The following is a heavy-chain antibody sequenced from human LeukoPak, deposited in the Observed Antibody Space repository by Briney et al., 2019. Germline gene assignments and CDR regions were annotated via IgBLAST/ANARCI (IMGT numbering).Heavy chain of an antibody. CDR2: INPNSGGT. Sequence: VASVKVSCKASGYTFTGYYMHWVRQAPGQGLEWMGRINPNSGGTNYAQKFQGRVTMTRDTPISTAYMELSRLRSDDTAVYYCARAGYDSSGYYSYWGQGTLVTVSS. J-gene: IGHJ4*02. CDR3: ARAGYDSSGYYSY. V-gene: IGHV1-2*06. CDR1: GYTFTGYY. D-gene: IGHD3-22*01.